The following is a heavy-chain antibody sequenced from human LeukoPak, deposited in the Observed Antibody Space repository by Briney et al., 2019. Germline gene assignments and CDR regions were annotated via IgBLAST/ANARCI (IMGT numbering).Heavy chain of an antibody. Sequence: ASVKVSCKASGYTFTSYGISWVRQAPGQGLEWMGWISAYNGNTNYAQKLQGRVTMTTDTSTSTAYMELRSLRSDDTAVYYCARGRSSTSCYYGMGVWGQGTTVTVSS. CDR3: ARGRSSTSCYYGMGV. J-gene: IGHJ6*02. CDR1: GYTFTSYG. CDR2: ISAYNGNT. D-gene: IGHD2-2*01. V-gene: IGHV1-18*01.